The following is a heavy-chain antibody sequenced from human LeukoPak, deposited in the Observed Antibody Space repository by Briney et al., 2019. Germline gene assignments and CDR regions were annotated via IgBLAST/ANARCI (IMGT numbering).Heavy chain of an antibody. D-gene: IGHD4-17*01. V-gene: IGHV4-61*02. CDR3: AREEYGDYVGY. CDR2: IYTSGST. CDR1: GGSISSGSYY. J-gene: IGHJ4*02. Sequence: SQTLSLTCTVSGGSISSGSYYWSWIRQPAGKGLEWIGRIYTSGSTNYNPSLKSRVTISVDTSKNQFSLKLNSVTAADTAVYYCAREEYGDYVGYWGQGTLVTVS.